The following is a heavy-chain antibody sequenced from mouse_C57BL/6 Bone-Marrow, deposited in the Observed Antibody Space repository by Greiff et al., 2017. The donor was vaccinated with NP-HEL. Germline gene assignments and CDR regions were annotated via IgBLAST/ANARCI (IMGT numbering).Heavy chain of an antibody. V-gene: IGHV1-82*01. CDR2: IYPGDGDT. D-gene: IGHD2-4*01. CDR1: GYAFSSSW. Sequence: VKLQQSGPELVKPGASVKISCKASGYAFSSSWMNWVKQRPGKGLEWIGRIYPGDGDTNYNGKFKGKATLTADKSSSTAYMQLSSLTSEDSAVYFCARSVIYYDYGNYFDYWGQGTTLTVSS. J-gene: IGHJ2*01. CDR3: ARSVIYYDYGNYFDY.